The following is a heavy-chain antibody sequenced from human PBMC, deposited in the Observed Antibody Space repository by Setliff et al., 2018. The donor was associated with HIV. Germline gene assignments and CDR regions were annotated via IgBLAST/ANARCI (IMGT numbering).Heavy chain of an antibody. CDR2: IGGHGSII. Sequence: PGGSLRLSCAASGLIFSSYEMNWVRQAPGKGLEWISFIGGHGSIIHYADSVKGRFTISRDNDKNSVYLQMHSLRVEDTAVYYCAAVPWGHSSLIIDHWGQGTPVTVSS. CDR1: GLIFSSYE. J-gene: IGHJ4*02. D-gene: IGHD3-16*01. V-gene: IGHV3-48*03. CDR3: AAVPWGHSSLIIDH.